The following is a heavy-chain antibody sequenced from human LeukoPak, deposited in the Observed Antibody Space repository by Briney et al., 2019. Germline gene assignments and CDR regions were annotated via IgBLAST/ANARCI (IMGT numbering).Heavy chain of an antibody. Sequence: SETLSLNCSVSGYSTTSGFFWGWIRQSPGKGLEWIGSIFHGGRIYYNPSLKSRVTISLDTSKNQFSLKLSSVTAADTAVYYCARRVYYYYMDVWGTGTTVTVSS. J-gene: IGHJ6*03. CDR1: GYSTTSGFF. V-gene: IGHV4-38-2*01. CDR3: ARRVYYYYMDV. CDR2: IFHGGRI.